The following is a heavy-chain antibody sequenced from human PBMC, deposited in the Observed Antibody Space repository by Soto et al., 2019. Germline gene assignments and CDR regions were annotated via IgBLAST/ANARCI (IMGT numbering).Heavy chain of an antibody. CDR3: ARDPQYYYDSSGSSKAHQPENWFDT. CDR1: GYTFTSYY. J-gene: IGHJ5*02. CDR2: INPSGGST. Sequence: ASVKVSCKASGYTFTSYYMHWVRQAPGQGLEWMGIINPSGGSTSYAQKFQGRVTMTRDTSTSTVYMELSSLRSEDTAVYYCARDPQYYYDSSGSSKAHQPENWFDTWGQGTLVTVSS. V-gene: IGHV1-46*01. D-gene: IGHD3-22*01.